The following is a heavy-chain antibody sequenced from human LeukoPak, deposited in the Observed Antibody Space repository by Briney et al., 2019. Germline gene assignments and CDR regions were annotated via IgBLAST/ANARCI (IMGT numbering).Heavy chain of an antibody. D-gene: IGHD2-21*01. CDR2: INPHSGGT. Sequence: ASVKVSCKASGYTFTDYYMHWVRQAPGQGLEWMGWINPHSGGTDHAQKFQGRVTMTRDTSISTAYMELSSLRSEDTAVYYCARGLVWPYYYYYYMDVWGKGTTVTISS. V-gene: IGHV1-2*02. CDR1: GYTFTDYY. CDR3: ARGLVWPYYYYYYMDV. J-gene: IGHJ6*03.